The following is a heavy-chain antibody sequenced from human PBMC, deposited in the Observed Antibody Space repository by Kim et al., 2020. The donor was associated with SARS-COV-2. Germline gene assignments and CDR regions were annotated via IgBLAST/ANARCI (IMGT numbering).Heavy chain of an antibody. CDR2: IWYDGSNK. CDR1: GFTFSSYG. CDR3: ARDRGIAVATYLWYFDL. J-gene: IGHJ2*01. D-gene: IGHD6-19*01. Sequence: GGSLRLSCAASGFTFSSYGMHWVRQAPGKGLEWVAVIWYDGSNKYYADSVKGRFTISRDNSKNTLYLQMNSLRAEDTAVYYCARDRGIAVATYLWYFDLWGRGTLVTVSS. V-gene: IGHV3-33*01.